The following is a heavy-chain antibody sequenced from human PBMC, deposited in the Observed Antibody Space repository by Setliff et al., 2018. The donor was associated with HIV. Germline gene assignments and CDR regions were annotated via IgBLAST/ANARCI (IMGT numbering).Heavy chain of an antibody. Sequence: PSETLSLTCNVSGNFISSDIYFWTWIRQSAGKGLEWIGHIHITGNTDYNPSPKSRVTISLDTARNQFSLELSSVTAADTAIYYCASRSGYYPYHFDYCGQGTLVTVSS. CDR1: GNFISSDIYF. D-gene: IGHD3-22*01. CDR2: IHITGNT. CDR3: ASRSGYYPYHFDY. V-gene: IGHV4-61*10. J-gene: IGHJ4*02.